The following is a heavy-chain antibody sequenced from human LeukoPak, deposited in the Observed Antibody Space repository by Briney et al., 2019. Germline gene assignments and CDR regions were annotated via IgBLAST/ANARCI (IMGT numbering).Heavy chain of an antibody. V-gene: IGHV4-34*01. CDR2: INHSGST. CDR3: ARCCRWVSSSTVDLDY. J-gene: IGHJ4*02. CDR1: GGSFSGYY. D-gene: IGHD6-6*01. Sequence: ASETLSLTCAVYGGSFSGYYWSWIRQPPGKGLEWIGEINHSGSTNYNPSLKSRVTISVDTSKNQFSLKLSSVTAADTAVYYCARCCRWVSSSTVDLDYWGQGTLVTVSS.